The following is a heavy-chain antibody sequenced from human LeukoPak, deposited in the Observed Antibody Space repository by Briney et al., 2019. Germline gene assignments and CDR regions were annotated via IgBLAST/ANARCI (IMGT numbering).Heavy chain of an antibody. CDR1: VGSVGSNY. CDR3: ARGSGWYPN. Sequence: SESLSLTCSVSVGSVGSNYWSCVREPPGKGLEWIGYISYSADTKHNPSITSRLRMPVDTSTHQCSLMLTSVPAADPAVYYCARGSGWYPNWGQGTLVTASS. J-gene: IGHJ1*01. CDR2: ISYSADT. V-gene: IGHV4-59*02. D-gene: IGHD6-19*01.